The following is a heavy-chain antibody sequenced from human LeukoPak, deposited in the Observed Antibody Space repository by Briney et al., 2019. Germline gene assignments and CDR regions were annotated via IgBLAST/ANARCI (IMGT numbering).Heavy chain of an antibody. CDR1: GFTFSSYA. D-gene: IGHD6-19*01. Sequence: PGGSLRLSCAASGFTFSSYAMSWVRQAPGKGLEWVSAIGGSGDRTYYADSVKGRFTISRDNSKNTLYLQMNSLRAEDTALYYCAKDPVVYHGGSGWHYFDYWGQGTLVTVSS. CDR2: IGGSGDRT. J-gene: IGHJ4*02. CDR3: AKDPVVYHGGSGWHYFDY. V-gene: IGHV3-23*01.